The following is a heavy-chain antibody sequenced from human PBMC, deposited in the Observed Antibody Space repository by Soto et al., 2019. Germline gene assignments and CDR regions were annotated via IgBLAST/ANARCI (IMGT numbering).Heavy chain of an antibody. CDR1: GFTFSSYA. V-gene: IGHV3-23*01. D-gene: IGHD1-26*01. J-gene: IGHJ4*02. CDR3: ARGGSGSCYDY. CDR2: ISGSGDST. Sequence: EVQLLESGGGLVQPGGSLRLSCAASGFTFSSYAMRWVRQAPGKGLEWVSDISGSGDSTYYADSVKGRFTVSRDNTKNTPYLKMVSRRAEDTAVEYWARGGSGSCYDYWGPGTPVTVSS.